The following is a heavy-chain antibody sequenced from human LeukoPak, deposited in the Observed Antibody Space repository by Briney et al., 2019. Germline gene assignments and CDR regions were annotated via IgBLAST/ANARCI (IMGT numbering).Heavy chain of an antibody. D-gene: IGHD3-22*01. CDR3: ARVGYYDSSGYYEGFDP. J-gene: IGHJ5*02. V-gene: IGHV3-21*01. CDR1: GFTFSTYS. Sequence: GGSLRLSCAASGFTFSTYSMNWVRQAPGKGLEWVSSISGSSGYICYADSVKGRFTISRDNAKNSLYLQMNSLRAEDTAVYYCARVGYYDSSGYYEGFDPWGQGTLVTVSS. CDR2: ISGSSGYI.